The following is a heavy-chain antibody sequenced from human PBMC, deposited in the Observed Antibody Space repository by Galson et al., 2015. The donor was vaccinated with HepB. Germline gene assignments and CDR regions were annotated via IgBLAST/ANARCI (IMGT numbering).Heavy chain of an antibody. CDR2: IWYDGSNK. Sequence: SLRLSCAASGFTFSSYGMHWVRQAPGKGLEWVAVIWYDGSNKYYADSVKGRFTISRDNSKNTLYLQMNSLRAEDTAVYYCARAHKSRWPRIVGAIMSYYYYGMDVWGQGTTVTVSS. J-gene: IGHJ6*02. CDR3: ARAHKSRWPRIVGAIMSYYYYGMDV. CDR1: GFTFSSYG. D-gene: IGHD1-26*01. V-gene: IGHV3-33*08.